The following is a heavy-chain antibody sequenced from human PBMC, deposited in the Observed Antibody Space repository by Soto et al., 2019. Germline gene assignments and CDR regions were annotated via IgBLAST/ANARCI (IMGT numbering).Heavy chain of an antibody. CDR1: GFTFDDYA. CDR2: ISWNSGSI. V-gene: IGHV3-9*01. Sequence: SLKISCAASGFTFDDYAMHWVRQAPGKGLEWVSGISWNSGSIGYADSVKGRFTISRDNAKNSLYLQMNSLRAEDTALYYCAKGRYDFWSDSTHSWFDPWGQGTLVTVSS. J-gene: IGHJ5*02. CDR3: AKGRYDFWSDSTHSWFDP. D-gene: IGHD3-3*01.